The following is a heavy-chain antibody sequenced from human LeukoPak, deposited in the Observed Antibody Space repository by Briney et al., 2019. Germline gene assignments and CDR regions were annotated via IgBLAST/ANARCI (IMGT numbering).Heavy chain of an antibody. D-gene: IGHD3-10*01. Sequence: SETLSLTCAVYGGSFSGYYWSWIRQSPGRGLGWIGEINHSGSTNYNPSLKSRVTISVDTSKNQFSLKLSSVTAADTAVYYCARGTGPMVRGDYYGMDVWGQGTTVTVSS. V-gene: IGHV4-34*01. CDR1: GGSFSGYY. CDR2: INHSGST. J-gene: IGHJ6*02. CDR3: ARGTGPMVRGDYYGMDV.